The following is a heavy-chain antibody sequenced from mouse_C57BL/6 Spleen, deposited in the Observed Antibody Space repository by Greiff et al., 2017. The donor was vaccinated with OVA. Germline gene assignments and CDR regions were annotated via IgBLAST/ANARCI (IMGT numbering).Heavy chain of an antibody. D-gene: IGHD2-5*01. CDR2: IYPRSGNS. Sequence: VQLQQSGAELARPGASVKLSCKASGYTFTSYGISWVKQRTGQGLEWIGEIYPRSGNSYYNEKFKGKATLTADNSSSTAYMELRSLTSEDSAVYFCARYDYSNYPKWGQGTTLTVSS. CDR1: GYTFTSYG. V-gene: IGHV1-81*01. CDR3: ARYDYSNYPK. J-gene: IGHJ2*01.